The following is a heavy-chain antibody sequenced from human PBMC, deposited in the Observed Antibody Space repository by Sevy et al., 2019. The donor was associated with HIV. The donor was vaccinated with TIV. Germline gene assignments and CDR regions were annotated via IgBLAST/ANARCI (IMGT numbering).Heavy chain of an antibody. CDR1: GYTLTELS. D-gene: IGHD2-2*01. Sequence: ASVKVSCKVSGYTLTELSMHWVRQAPGKGLEWMGGFDPEDGETIYAQKFQGRVTMTEDTSTDTAYMELSSLRSEDTXVYYCARRAPYCSSTSCSRQYYFDYWGQGTLVTVSS. CDR3: ARRAPYCSSTSCSRQYYFDY. V-gene: IGHV1-24*01. CDR2: FDPEDGET. J-gene: IGHJ4*02.